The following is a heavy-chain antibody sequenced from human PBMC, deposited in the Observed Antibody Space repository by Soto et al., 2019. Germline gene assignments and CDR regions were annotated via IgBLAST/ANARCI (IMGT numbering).Heavy chain of an antibody. D-gene: IGHD3-10*01. J-gene: IGHJ4*02. V-gene: IGHV1-2*04. CDR2: INPNSGGT. Sequence: ASVKVSCKASGYTFTGYYMHWVRQAPGQGLEWMGWINPNSGGTNYAQKFQGWVTMTRDTSISTAYMELSRLRSDDTAVYYCARDRNPDYYGSGSQGFAYWGQGTLVTVSS. CDR3: ARDRNPDYYGSGSQGFAY. CDR1: GYTFTGYY.